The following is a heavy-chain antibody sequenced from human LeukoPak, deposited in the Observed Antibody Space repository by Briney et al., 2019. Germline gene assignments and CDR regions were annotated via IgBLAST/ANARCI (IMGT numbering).Heavy chain of an antibody. CDR1: GFTFSSYS. J-gene: IGHJ3*02. CDR2: ISSSSSYI. V-gene: IGHV3-21*01. Sequence: GGSLRLSCAASGFTFSSYSMNWVRQAPGKGLEWVSSISSSSSYIYYAYSVKGRFTISRDNAKNSLYMQMNSLRAEDTAVYYCARESRDSSGYYWGAFDIWGQGTMVTVSS. CDR3: ARESRDSSGYYWGAFDI. D-gene: IGHD3-22*01.